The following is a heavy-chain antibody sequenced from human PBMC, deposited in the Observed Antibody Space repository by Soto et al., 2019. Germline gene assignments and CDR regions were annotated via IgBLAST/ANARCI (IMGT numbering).Heavy chain of an antibody. CDR3: AHSRYSRSSFDY. D-gene: IGHD6-6*01. CDR2: IYWDNDK. CDR1: GFSLTSNDVG. V-gene: IGHV2-5*02. J-gene: IGHJ4*02. Sequence: SGPTLVNPTQTLTLTCTFSGFSLTSNDVGVGWIRQPPGKALEWLALIYWDNDKRYSPSLKSRLTITKDTSKNQVVLRMTNMDPVDTATYYCAHSRYSRSSFDYWGQGTLVTVSS.